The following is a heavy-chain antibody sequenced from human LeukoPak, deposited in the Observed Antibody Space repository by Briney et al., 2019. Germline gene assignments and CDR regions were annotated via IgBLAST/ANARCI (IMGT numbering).Heavy chain of an antibody. V-gene: IGHV1-18*01. CDR1: GYTFTSYG. D-gene: IGHD2-2*01. Sequence: ASVKVSCKASGYTFTSYGISWVRQAPGQGLEWMGWISAYNGNTNYAQKLQGRVTMTTDTSTSTAYMELRSLRSDDTAVYYCARRNYCGLHYYCSSTSSSGWSGDWFDPWGQGTLVIVSS. CDR2: ISAYNGNT. CDR3: ARRNYCGLHYYCSSTSSSGWSGDWFDP. J-gene: IGHJ5*02.